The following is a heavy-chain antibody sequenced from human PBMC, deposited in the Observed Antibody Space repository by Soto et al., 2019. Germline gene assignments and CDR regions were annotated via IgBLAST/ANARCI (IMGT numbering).Heavy chain of an antibody. CDR1: GFSFSSYW. CDR3: ARAGCYRFDY. CDR2: INAGGTSI. J-gene: IGHJ4*02. V-gene: IGHV3-74*01. Sequence: EVQLVESGGTLVQPGGSLRLSCVGSGFSFSSYWVHWVRQPPGKGLEWVSRINAGGTSISYADSVKGRFTISRDNAKNTLYLQMDGLGVDDTAVYYCARAGCYRFDYWGLGTLVTVSS. D-gene: IGHD3-16*02.